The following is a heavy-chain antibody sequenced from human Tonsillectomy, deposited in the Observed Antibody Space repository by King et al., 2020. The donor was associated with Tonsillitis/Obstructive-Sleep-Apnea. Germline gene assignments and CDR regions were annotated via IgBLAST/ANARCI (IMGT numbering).Heavy chain of an antibody. J-gene: IGHJ4*02. D-gene: IGHD3-16*01. Sequence: VQLVESGAEVKKPGASVKVSCKASGYTFTGDDMHWVRQAPGQRLEWMGWITPNSGGTNHAQKFQGRVTMTRDTSLSTDYMEMNWLTSDATAVYYCARAFHGISVDFDFWVQGTLVTVSS. V-gene: IGHV1-2*02. CDR3: ARAFHGISVDFDF. CDR1: GYTFTGDD. CDR2: ITPNSGGT.